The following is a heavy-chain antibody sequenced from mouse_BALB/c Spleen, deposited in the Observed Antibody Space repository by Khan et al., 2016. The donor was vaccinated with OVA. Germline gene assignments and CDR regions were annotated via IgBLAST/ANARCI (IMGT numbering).Heavy chain of an antibody. D-gene: IGHD1-1*01. CDR3: VNHGSSSAWFTY. CDR1: GYTFTSYW. V-gene: IGHV1-7*01. J-gene: IGHJ3*01. CDR2: INPTTDYT. Sequence: VELVESGAELAKPGASVKMSCKASGYTFTSYWMHRVKQRPGQGLEWIGYINPTTDYTEYNQIFKDKATLTADKSSSTAYMQLSSLTSEDSAVYYCVNHGSSSAWFTYWGQGTLVTVSA.